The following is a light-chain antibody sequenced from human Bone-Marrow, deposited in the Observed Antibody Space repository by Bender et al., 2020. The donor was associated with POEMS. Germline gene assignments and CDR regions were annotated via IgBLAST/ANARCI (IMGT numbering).Light chain of an antibody. CDR1: SSNLGNNY. V-gene: IGLV1-51*01. Sequence: QSVLTQPPSVSAAPGQKVSISCSGSSSNLGNNYVCWYQRHPGTAPKLIIFDNDERRAGVPDRFSGSKSGTSATLDITGLQTGDEAEYVCGSWDSSLNVGVFGGGTLVTVL. J-gene: IGLJ2*01. CDR3: GSWDSSLNVGV. CDR2: DND.